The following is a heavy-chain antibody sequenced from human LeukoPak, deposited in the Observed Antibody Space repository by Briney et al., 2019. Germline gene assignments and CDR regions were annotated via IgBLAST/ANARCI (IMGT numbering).Heavy chain of an antibody. CDR1: GFTFSSYA. CDR2: ISGSGGST. D-gene: IGHD6-13*01. V-gene: IGHV3-23*01. Sequence: GGSLRLSCAASGFTFSSYAMGWVRQAPGKGLEWVSSISGSGGSTYYADSVKGRFTISRDNSKNTLYLQMNSLRAEDTAVYYCAKDHGSSSWYGWFDPWGQGTLVTVSS. J-gene: IGHJ5*02. CDR3: AKDHGSSSWYGWFDP.